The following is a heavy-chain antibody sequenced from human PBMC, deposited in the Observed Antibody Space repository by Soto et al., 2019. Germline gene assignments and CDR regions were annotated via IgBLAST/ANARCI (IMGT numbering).Heavy chain of an antibody. CDR1: GYTFTSYD. Sequence: QVQLVQSGAEVKKPGASVTVSCKASGYTFTSYDINWVRQATGQGLEWMGWMNPNSGNTGYAQKFQGRVTMTRNTSISTAYMELSSLRSEDTAVYYCARRISVLRFLEWLDCAFDIWGQGTMVTVSS. J-gene: IGHJ3*02. V-gene: IGHV1-8*01. CDR2: MNPNSGNT. D-gene: IGHD3-3*01. CDR3: ARRISVLRFLEWLDCAFDI.